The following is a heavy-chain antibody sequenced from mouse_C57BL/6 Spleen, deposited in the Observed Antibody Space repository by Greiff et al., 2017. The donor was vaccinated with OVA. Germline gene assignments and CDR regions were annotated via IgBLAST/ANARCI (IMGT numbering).Heavy chain of an antibody. J-gene: IGHJ2*01. CDR3: TRGYGSLYYFDY. V-gene: IGHV1-5*01. CDR2: IYPGNSDT. Sequence: VQLQQSGTVLARPGASVKMSCKTSGYTFTSYWMHWVKQRPGQGLEWIGAIYPGNSDTSYNQKFKGKANLTAVTSASTAYMELSSLTNEDSAVYYCTRGYGSLYYFDYWGQGTTLTVSS. D-gene: IGHD1-1*01. CDR1: GYTFTSYW.